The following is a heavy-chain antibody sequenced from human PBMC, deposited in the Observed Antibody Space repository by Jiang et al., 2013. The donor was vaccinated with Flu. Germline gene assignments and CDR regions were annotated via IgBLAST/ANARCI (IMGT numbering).Heavy chain of an antibody. D-gene: IGHD5-12*01. CDR1: GGSITSDTYY. CDR2: IDYRDST. Sequence: GSGLVKPSETLSLSCTVSGGSITSDTYYWSWIRQHPGKGLEWIGYIDYRDSTYYNPSLKSRISISMDTSKNQFSLKLNSVSAADTAIYYCAADRGYSGFDLHYFESWGQGPWSPSLQ. J-gene: IGHJ4*02. CDR3: AADRGYSGFDLHYFES. V-gene: IGHV4-31*03.